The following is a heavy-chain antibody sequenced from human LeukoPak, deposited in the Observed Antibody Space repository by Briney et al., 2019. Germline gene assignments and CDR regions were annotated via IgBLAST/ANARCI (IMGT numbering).Heavy chain of an antibody. CDR3: AKENYDSGSYAH. CDR1: GFTFSSYS. Sequence: GGSLRLSCAASGFTFSSYSMTWVRQAPGKGLEWVSTTTGSGGSAYYPDSVEGRFTVSRDNSKNRLYLQMNSLRAEDTAVYYCAKENYDSGSYAHWGQGTLVSVSS. J-gene: IGHJ4*02. CDR2: TTGSGGSA. D-gene: IGHD3-10*01. V-gene: IGHV3-23*01.